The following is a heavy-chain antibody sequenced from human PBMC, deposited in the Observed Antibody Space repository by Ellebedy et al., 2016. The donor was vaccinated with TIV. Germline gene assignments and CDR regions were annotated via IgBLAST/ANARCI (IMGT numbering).Heavy chain of an antibody. D-gene: IGHD1-14*01. V-gene: IGHV1-3*01. J-gene: IGHJ3*02. CDR3: ARGPAGGAYAFDI. CDR2: INAGNGNT. CDR1: GYTFTSYA. Sequence: ASVKVSXXASGYTFTSYAMHWVRQAPGQRLEWMGWINAGNGNTKYSQKFQGRVTITRDTSASTAYMELSSLRSEDTAVYYCARGPAGGAYAFDIWGQGTMVTVSS.